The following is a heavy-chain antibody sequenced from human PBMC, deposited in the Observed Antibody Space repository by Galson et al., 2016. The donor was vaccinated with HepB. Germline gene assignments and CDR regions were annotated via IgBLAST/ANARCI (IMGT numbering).Heavy chain of an antibody. D-gene: IGHD1-26*01. J-gene: IGHJ3*02. CDR3: AFPLSGTYKSALHI. V-gene: IGHV5-51*01. CDR2: IYPSDSHR. Sequence: QSGAEVKKPGESLQISCMGSGYNFTTHWIGWVRQVPGKGLEWMGIIYPSDSHRRYSPSFQDEVIVSADKSISTAYLQWSSLKASDTAMYYCAFPLSGTYKSALHIWGQGKMVTVS. CDR1: GYNFTTHW.